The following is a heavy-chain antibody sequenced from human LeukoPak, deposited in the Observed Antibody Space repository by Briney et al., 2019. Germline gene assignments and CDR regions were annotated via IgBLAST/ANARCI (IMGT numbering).Heavy chain of an antibody. CDR2: IYYSGST. CDR1: GGSISSYY. J-gene: IGHJ6*02. V-gene: IGHV4-59*01. D-gene: IGHD5-12*01. Sequence: SETLSLTCTVSGGSISSYYWSWIRQPPGKGLEWIGYIYYSGSTNYNPSLKSRVTISVDTSKNQFSLKLSSVTAADTAVYYCAAGRYSGCDAQSLDVWGQGTTVTVSS. CDR3: AAGRYSGCDAQSLDV.